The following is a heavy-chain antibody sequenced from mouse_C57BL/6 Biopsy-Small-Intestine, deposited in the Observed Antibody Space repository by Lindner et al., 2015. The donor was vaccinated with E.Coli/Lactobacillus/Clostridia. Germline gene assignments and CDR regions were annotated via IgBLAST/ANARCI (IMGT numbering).Heavy chain of an antibody. CDR3: TRRRLLLRYSNYGYFDV. CDR1: GYIFTDYY. D-gene: IGHD2-5*01. J-gene: IGHJ1*01. V-gene: IGHV1-34*02. Sequence: VQLQESGPELVKPGDSVKMSCKAPGYIFTDYYMDWVKQNHGKSLEWIGYIYPNDGGTDYNQKFKGKATLTVDKSSNTAYMELHSLTSEGSAVYYCTRRRLLLRYSNYGYFDVWGAGTTVTVSS. CDR2: IYPNDGGT.